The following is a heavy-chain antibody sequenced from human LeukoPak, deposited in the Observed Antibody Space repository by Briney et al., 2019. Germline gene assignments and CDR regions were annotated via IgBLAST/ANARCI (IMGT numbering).Heavy chain of an antibody. CDR3: ARGGYSGYGIYYYYYMDV. CDR1: GFTFSSYG. Sequence: GGSLRLSCAASGFTFSSYGMSWVRQAPGKGLEWVSAISGSGGSTYYADSVKGRFTISRDNSKNTLYLQMNSLRAEDTAVYYCARGGYSGYGIYYYYYMDVWGKGTTVTISS. CDR2: ISGSGGST. J-gene: IGHJ6*03. V-gene: IGHV3-23*01. D-gene: IGHD5-12*01.